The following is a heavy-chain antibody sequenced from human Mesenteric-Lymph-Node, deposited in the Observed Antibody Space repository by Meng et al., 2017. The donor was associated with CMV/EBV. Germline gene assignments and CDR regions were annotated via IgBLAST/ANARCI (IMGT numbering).Heavy chain of an antibody. CDR3: AKGTGAFDY. J-gene: IGHJ4*02. V-gene: IGHV3-48*03. CDR1: GFTFSSYE. CDR2: ISGNAATV. Sequence: GESLKISCAASGFTFSSYEMNWVRQAPGKGLEWVSYISGNAATVSCADSVKGRFTISRDNSKNTLYLQMNSLRAEDTAVYYCAKGTGAFDYWGQGTLVTVSS. D-gene: IGHD3/OR15-3a*01.